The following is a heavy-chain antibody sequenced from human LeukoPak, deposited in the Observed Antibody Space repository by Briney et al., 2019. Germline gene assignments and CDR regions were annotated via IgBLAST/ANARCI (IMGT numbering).Heavy chain of an antibody. J-gene: IGHJ4*02. V-gene: IGHV1-2*02. CDR3: ARDAPMITFGGVIAPDY. Sequence: ASVKVSCKASGYTFTGYYMHWVRQAPGQGLEWMGWINPNCGGTNYAQKFQGRVTMTRDTSISTAYMELSRLRSDDTAVYYCARDAPMITFGGVIAPDYWGQGTLVTVSS. CDR2: INPNCGGT. CDR1: GYTFTGYY. D-gene: IGHD3-16*02.